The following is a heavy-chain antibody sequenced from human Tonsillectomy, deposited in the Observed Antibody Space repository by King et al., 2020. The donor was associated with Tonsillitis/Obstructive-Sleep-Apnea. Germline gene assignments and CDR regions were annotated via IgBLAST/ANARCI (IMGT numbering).Heavy chain of an antibody. CDR2: IAVGSGNT. Sequence: QLVQSGPEVKKPGPSVKVSCQASGFTFTRSAVQWVRQARGQRLEWVGWIAVGSGNTNYAQKFQERVTITREMSTSTVYMELSSLRPEDTAVYYCAAVLWFRELPWGFDYWGQGTLVTVSS. CDR1: GFTFTRSA. D-gene: IGHD3-10*01. J-gene: IGHJ4*02. CDR3: AAVLWFRELPWGFDY. V-gene: IGHV1-58*01.